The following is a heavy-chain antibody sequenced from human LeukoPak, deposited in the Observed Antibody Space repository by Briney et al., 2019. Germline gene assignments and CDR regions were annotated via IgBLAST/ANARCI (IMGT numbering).Heavy chain of an antibody. CDR3: ARVGDYALKD. J-gene: IGHJ4*02. Sequence: PSETLSLTCAVSGGSISSSNWWSWVRQPPGKGLEWIGEIYHSGSTNYNPSLKSRVTISADKSKNQFSLKLSSVTAADTAVYYCARVGDYALKDWGQGTLVTVSS. CDR1: GGSISSSNW. V-gene: IGHV4-4*02. CDR2: IYHSGST. D-gene: IGHD3-16*01.